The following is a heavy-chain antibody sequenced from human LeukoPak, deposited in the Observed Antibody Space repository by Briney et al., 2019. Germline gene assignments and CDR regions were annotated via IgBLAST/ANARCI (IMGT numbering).Heavy chain of an antibody. CDR1: GYTFTSYD. CDR2: MNPNSGNT. CDR3: ARMSGFTYYDFWSGYYSGYYYYYMDV. V-gene: IGHV1-8*03. D-gene: IGHD3-3*01. J-gene: IGHJ6*03. Sequence: ASVKVSCKASGYTFTSYDINWVRQATGQGLEWMGWMNPNSGNTGYAQKFQGRVTITRNTSISTAYMELSSLRSEDTAVYYCARMSGFTYYDFWSGYYSGYYYYYMDVWGKGTTVTVSS.